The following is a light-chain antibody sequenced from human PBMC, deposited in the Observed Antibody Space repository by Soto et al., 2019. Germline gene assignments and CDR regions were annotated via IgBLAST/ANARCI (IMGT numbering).Light chain of an antibody. Sequence: EMVITQSPATLSVSPGERATISCRASETVSSDFLAWYQQKPGQAPRLLISGASNRATGIPARFSASGSGTDFTLTISDVQPEDFALYYCHQRQSWPRTFGQGTKVDIK. CDR1: ETVSSD. V-gene: IGKV3D-15*01. CDR3: HQRQSWPRT. CDR2: GAS. J-gene: IGKJ1*01.